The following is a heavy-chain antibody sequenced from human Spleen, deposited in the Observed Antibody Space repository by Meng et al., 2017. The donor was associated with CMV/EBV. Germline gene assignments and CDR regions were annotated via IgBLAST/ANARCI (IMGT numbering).Heavy chain of an antibody. V-gene: IGHV1-18*01. D-gene: IGHD6-6*01. CDR3: ARVRYREQLVPLDY. Sequence: ASVKVSCKASGYTFASYGIHWVRQAPGQGLEWMGWISINNGNTKSAQKLQDRVTMTSDTSTNTAYMELRSLRSDDTAVYYCARVRYREQLVPLDYWGQGTLVTVSS. CDR2: ISINNGNT. J-gene: IGHJ4*02. CDR1: GYTFASYG.